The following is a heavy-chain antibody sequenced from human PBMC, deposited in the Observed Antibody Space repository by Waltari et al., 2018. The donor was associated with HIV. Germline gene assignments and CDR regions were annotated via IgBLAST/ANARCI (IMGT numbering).Heavy chain of an antibody. D-gene: IGHD6-19*01. V-gene: IGHV4-38-2*01. Sequence: QVQLQESGPGVVKPSETLSLTCAVSGYSISSGYYWGWIRQPPGKGLEGIGNIYHSGVDYYSPSLKSRVAISIDTAKNQFSLKLRSVTATDTAVYYCARVMTVSGTSHDAFDIWGQGTMVTVSS. J-gene: IGHJ3*02. CDR2: IYHSGVD. CDR1: GYSISSGYY. CDR3: ARVMTVSGTSHDAFDI.